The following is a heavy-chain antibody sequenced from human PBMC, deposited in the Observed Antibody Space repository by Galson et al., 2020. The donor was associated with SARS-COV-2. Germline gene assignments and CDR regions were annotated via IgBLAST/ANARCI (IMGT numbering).Heavy chain of an antibody. CDR1: GFTFSNYW. J-gene: IGHJ4*02. D-gene: IGHD3-10*01. V-gene: IGHV3-74*01. CDR3: VRGDDYDSGIPRE. CDR2: IKSDGTST. Sequence: GGSLRLSCAASGFTFSNYWMHWVRQAPGKGLVWVSRIKSDGTSTNYAASVRGRFTISRDNVKNTLSLQMNSLRAEDTAVYYCVRGDDYDSGIPREWGQGTLVTVSS.